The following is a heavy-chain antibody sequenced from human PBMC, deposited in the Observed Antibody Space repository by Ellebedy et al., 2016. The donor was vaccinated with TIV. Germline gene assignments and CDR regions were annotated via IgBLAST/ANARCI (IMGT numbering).Heavy chain of an antibody. Sequence: PGGSLRLSCTASGFTFSSYSMFWVRQAPGKGLEWVALISYDVITQYYADSVKGRFPTSRDNSKNMLYLQMNSLRPEDTAVYYCANRGPRGTFSMDVWGKGTTVTVSS. J-gene: IGHJ6*03. CDR1: GFTFSSYS. D-gene: IGHD3-16*01. CDR2: ISYDVITQ. V-gene: IGHV3-30*01. CDR3: ANRGPRGTFSMDV.